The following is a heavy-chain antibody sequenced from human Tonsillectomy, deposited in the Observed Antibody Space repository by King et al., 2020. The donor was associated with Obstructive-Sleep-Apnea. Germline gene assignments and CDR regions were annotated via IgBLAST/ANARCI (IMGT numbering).Heavy chain of an antibody. CDR3: ARDRSLCGGDCYFPPDHYYGMDV. D-gene: IGHD2-21*02. J-gene: IGHJ6*02. V-gene: IGHV1-18*01. Sequence: QLVQSGAEVKKPGASVKVSCKASGYTFTSYGISWVRQAPGQGLEWMGWISAYNGNTNFAQKFQGRVTMIIDTSTSTAYMELRSLRSDDTAVYYCARDRSLCGGDCYFPPDHYYGMDVWGQGTAVTV. CDR1: GYTFTSYG. CDR2: ISAYNGNT.